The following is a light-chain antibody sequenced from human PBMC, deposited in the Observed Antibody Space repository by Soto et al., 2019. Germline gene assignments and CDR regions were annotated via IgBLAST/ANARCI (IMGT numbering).Light chain of an antibody. CDR1: SSDVGGYNY. CDR3: SSYTSSSTPV. V-gene: IGLV2-14*01. Sequence: QSALTQPASVSGSPGQSITISCTGTSSDVGGYNYVSWYQQYPGKVPKLMIYDVSNRPSGISNRFSGSKSGNTASLTISGLQAEDKADYYCSSYTSSSTPVFGTGTKVTVL. CDR2: DVS. J-gene: IGLJ1*01.